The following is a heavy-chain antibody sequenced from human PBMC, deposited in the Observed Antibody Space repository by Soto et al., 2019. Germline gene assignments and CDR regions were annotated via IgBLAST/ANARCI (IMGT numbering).Heavy chain of an antibody. J-gene: IGHJ3*01. D-gene: IGHD3-3*01. CDR3: ARDVIFGVTKVPV. CDR2: ISSSSSYI. Sequence: PGGSLRLSCAASGFTFSSYSMNWVRQAPGKGLEWVSSISSSSSYIYYADSVKGRFTISRDNAKNSLYLQMNSLRAEDTAVYYCARDVIFGVTKVPVWGQGTMVTVSS. CDR1: GFTFSSYS. V-gene: IGHV3-21*01.